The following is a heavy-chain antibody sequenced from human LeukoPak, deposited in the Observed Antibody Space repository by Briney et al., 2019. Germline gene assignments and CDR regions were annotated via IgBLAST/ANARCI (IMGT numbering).Heavy chain of an antibody. V-gene: IGHV4-31*03. J-gene: IGHJ4*02. CDR2: IYYSGST. CDR3: ASGAGDYAHYFDY. CDR1: GGSISSGGYY. D-gene: IGHD4-17*01. Sequence: SETLSLTCTVSGGSISSGGYYWSWIRQHPGKGLEWIGYIYYSGSTYYNPSLKSRVTISVDTSKNQFSLKLSSVTAADTAVYYSASGAGDYAHYFDYWGQGTLVTVSS.